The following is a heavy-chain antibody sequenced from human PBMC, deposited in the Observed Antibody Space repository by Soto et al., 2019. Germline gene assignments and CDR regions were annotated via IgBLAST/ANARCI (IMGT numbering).Heavy chain of an antibody. J-gene: IGHJ6*02. CDR2: IIPVFGRA. CDR3: ARYGAGKRTDMVTLDSYFYAMDV. CDR1: GGTLSNYA. D-gene: IGHD5-18*01. Sequence: QVQLAQSGAEVKKPGSSVKVSCKASGGTLSNYAINWVRQAPGQGLEWMGGIIPVFGRANYAQKFQGRVTITADESTSAAYMEVCSLRSEDTAVYYCARYGAGKRTDMVTLDSYFYAMDVWRQGTTVTVSS. V-gene: IGHV1-69*12.